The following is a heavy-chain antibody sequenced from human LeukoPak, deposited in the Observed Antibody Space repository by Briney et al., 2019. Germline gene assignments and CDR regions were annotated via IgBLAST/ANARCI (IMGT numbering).Heavy chain of an antibody. CDR2: IRFDGNNI. V-gene: IGHV3-30*02. CDR3: AKSQDYYNYWSGYFDY. D-gene: IGHD3-3*01. Sequence: GGSLRLSCAASGFNFTQFGMHWVRQAPGKGLEWVALIRFDGNNIYYADSVKGRFTISRDNSKKILYLRMSSLRLQDTAVYYCAKSQDYYNYWSGYFDYWGQGTLVTVSS. J-gene: IGHJ4*02. CDR1: GFNFTQFG.